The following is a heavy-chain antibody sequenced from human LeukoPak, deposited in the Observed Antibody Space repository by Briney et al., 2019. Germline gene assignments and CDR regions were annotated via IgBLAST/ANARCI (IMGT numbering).Heavy chain of an antibody. V-gene: IGHV1-8*01. Sequence: ASVKVSCKASGYTFTSYDINWVRQATGQGLEWMGWMNPNSGNTGYAQKFQGRVTMTRSTSISTAYMELSSLRSEDTAVYYCARHGDSSSWYEAYYYGMDVWGQGTTVTVSS. CDR2: MNPNSGNT. J-gene: IGHJ6*02. CDR3: ARHGDSSSWYEAYYYGMDV. CDR1: GYTFTSYD. D-gene: IGHD6-13*01.